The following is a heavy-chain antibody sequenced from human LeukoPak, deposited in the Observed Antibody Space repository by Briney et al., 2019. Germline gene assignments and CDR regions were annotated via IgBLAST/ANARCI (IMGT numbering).Heavy chain of an antibody. V-gene: IGHV1-2*06. CDR1: GYTFTGYY. D-gene: IGHD3-3*01. CDR2: INPNSGGT. Sequence: ASVKVSCKASGYTFTGYYMHWVRQAPGQGLEWMGRINPNSGGTNYAQKFQGRVTMIRDTSISTAYMELSRLRSDDTAVYYCAREGYDFWSGYFDYWGQGTLVTVSS. J-gene: IGHJ4*02. CDR3: AREGYDFWSGYFDY.